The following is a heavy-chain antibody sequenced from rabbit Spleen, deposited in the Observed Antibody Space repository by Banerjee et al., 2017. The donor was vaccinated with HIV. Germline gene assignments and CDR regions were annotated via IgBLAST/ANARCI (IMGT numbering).Heavy chain of an antibody. D-gene: IGHD6-1*01. CDR1: GFFFSGSHY. V-gene: IGHV1S45*01. J-gene: IGHJ4*01. Sequence: QEQLVESGGGLVKPGASLTLTCTASGFFFSGSHYMCWVRQAPGKGLEWIACIYAGSSGSTYYASWAKGRFTISKTSSTTVTLQMTSLTAADTATYFCARLGHADYPYAYGLKLWGPGTLVTVS. CDR3: ARLGHADYPYAYGLKL. CDR2: IYAGSSGST.